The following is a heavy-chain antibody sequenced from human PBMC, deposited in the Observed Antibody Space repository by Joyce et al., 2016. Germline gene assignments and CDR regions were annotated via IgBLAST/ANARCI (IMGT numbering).Heavy chain of an antibody. D-gene: IGHD4-17*01. CDR1: GYSFTTYG. Sequence: QVHLVQSGGEVKKPGASVKVSCTASGYSFTTYGISWLRQVPGQGLEWVSWMTASNGEAHTAQKFQGRVTMTADTSTNTAYMEIRNLRSDDTGIYYCARDDYDSKPYFFDHWGQGTLVTVSS. CDR2: MTASNGEA. V-gene: IGHV1-18*04. J-gene: IGHJ4*02. CDR3: ARDDYDSKPYFFDH.